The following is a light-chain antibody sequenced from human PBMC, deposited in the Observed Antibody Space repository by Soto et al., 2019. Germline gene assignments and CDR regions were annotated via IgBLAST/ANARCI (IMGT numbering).Light chain of an antibody. CDR1: SNY. CDR3: GSYLGTYTWV. CDR2: DVS. Sequence: SALTQPRSVSGSPGQSVTISCTGTSNYVSWYQQRPGKAPKLVIYDVSFRPSGVPDRFSGSKSGNTASLTISGLQAEDEADYYCGSYLGTYTWVFGGGTKLTVL. V-gene: IGLV2-11*01. J-gene: IGLJ3*02.